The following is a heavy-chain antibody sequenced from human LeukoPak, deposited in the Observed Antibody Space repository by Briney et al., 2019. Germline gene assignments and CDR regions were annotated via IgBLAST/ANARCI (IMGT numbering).Heavy chain of an antibody. CDR2: INPNSGGT. D-gene: IGHD2-2*01. V-gene: IGHV1-2*02. CDR3: ATSWPKLGYCSSTSCSDYYYGMDV. J-gene: IGHJ6*02. Sequence: ASVKVSCKASGYTFTGYYIHWVRQAPGQGLEWMGWINPNSGGTNYAQKFQGRVTMTRDTSISTAYMELSRLRSDDTAVYYCATSWPKLGYCSSTSCSDYYYGMDVWGQGTTVTVSS. CDR1: GYTFTGYY.